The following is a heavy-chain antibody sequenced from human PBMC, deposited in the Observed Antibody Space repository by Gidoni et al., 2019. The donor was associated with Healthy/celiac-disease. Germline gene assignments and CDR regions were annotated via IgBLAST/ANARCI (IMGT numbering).Heavy chain of an antibody. J-gene: IGHJ4*02. CDR3: TRDAGGAAFDY. V-gene: IGHV3-49*05. CDR1: GFTFGDYV. CDR2: IRSKPYGGTT. Sequence: EVQLVESGGGLVKPGRSLRLSCTASGFTFGDYVMSWFRQAPGKGLEWVGLIRSKPYGGTTQYAASVKGRFTISRDDSKSIAYLQMNSLKIEDTAMYYCTRDAGGAAFDYWGQGTLVTVSS. D-gene: IGHD6-13*01.